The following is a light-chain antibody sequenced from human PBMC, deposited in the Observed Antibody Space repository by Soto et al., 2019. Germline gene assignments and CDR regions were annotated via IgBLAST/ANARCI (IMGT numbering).Light chain of an antibody. CDR2: KAS. Sequence: DIQMTQSPSTLSASVGDRVTITCRASQSLNNWLAWYQQKPGNAPKLLIYKASSLESGVPSRFSGSGSGTEFTLTISSLKPDDFATYYCQQYNSYSWTFGQGTKVEIK. CDR3: QQYNSYSWT. J-gene: IGKJ1*01. V-gene: IGKV1-5*03. CDR1: QSLNNW.